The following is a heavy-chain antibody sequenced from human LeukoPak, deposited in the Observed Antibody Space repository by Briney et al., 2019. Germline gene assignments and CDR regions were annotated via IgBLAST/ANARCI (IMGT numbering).Heavy chain of an antibody. CDR1: GYTFTSYG. J-gene: IGHJ4*02. CDR2: INPNSGGT. Sequence: ASVKVSCKASGYTFTSYGISWVRQAPGQGLEWMGWINPNSGGTNYAQKFQGRVTMTRDTSISTAYMELSRLRSDDTAVYYCARDRFGHFDYWGQGTLVTVSS. V-gene: IGHV1-2*02. D-gene: IGHD3-3*01. CDR3: ARDRFGHFDY.